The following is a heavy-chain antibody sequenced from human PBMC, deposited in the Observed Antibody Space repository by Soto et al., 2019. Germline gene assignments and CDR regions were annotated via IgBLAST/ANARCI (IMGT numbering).Heavy chain of an antibody. CDR1: GYIFVNYG. J-gene: IGHJ6*02. V-gene: IGHV1-18*01. CDR2: ISPYSGNT. CDR3: AMVDNYVTPPPQDV. Sequence: QVQLVQSGDEVRKPGSSVKVSCKASGYIFVNYGIAWVRQAPGQGLEWMGWISPYSGNTHYASKIQGRLTMTTDTTTSTAYMNLGNMTSDDTGVYYCAMVDNYVTPPPQDVWGQGTTVTVSS. D-gene: IGHD3-16*01.